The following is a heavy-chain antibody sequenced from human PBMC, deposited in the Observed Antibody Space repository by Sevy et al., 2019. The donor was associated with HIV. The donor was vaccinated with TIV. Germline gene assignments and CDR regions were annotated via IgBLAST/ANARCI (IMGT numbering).Heavy chain of an antibody. Sequence: GGSLRLSCAASGFTFSSYAMHWVRQAPGKGLEWVAVISYDGSNKYYADSVKGRFTISRDNSKNTWYLQMNSLRAEDTAVYYCARVGVVVPAATVYYYFDYWGQGTLVTVSS. CDR3: ARVGVVVPAATVYYYFDY. J-gene: IGHJ4*02. CDR2: ISYDGSNK. D-gene: IGHD2-2*01. V-gene: IGHV3-30-3*01. CDR1: GFTFSSYA.